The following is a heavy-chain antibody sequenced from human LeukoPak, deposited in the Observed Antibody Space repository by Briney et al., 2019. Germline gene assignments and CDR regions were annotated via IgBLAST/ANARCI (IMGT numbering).Heavy chain of an antibody. J-gene: IGHJ4*02. D-gene: IGHD3/OR15-3a*01. V-gene: IGHV1-69*13. CDR3: ARGLPSVGVDY. CDR2: IIPIFGTA. Sequence: ASVKVSCKASGYTFTSYGISWVRQAPGQGLEWMGGIIPIFGTANYAQKFQGRVTITADESTSTAYMELSSLRSEDTAVYYCARGLPSVGVDYWGQGTLVTVSS. CDR1: GYTFTSYG.